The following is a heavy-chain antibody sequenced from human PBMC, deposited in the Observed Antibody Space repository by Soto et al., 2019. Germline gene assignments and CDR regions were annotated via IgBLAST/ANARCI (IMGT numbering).Heavy chain of an antibody. CDR2: IYYSGST. D-gene: IGHD3-22*01. Sequence: SETLSLTCTVSGGSISSYYWSWIRQPPGKGLEWIGYIYYSGSTNYNPSLKSRVTISVDTSKNQFSLKLSSVTAADTAVYYCARDIGYYDSSGYYYSYYFDYWGQGTLVTVSS. J-gene: IGHJ4*02. CDR1: GGSISSYY. CDR3: ARDIGYYDSSGYYYSYYFDY. V-gene: IGHV4-59*01.